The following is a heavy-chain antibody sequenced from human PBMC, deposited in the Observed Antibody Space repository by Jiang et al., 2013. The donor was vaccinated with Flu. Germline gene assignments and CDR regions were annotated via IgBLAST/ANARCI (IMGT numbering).Heavy chain of an antibody. CDR1: GGSMSSFY. J-gene: IGHJ4*02. CDR3: ASGYGDYVNY. V-gene: IGHV4-59*01. Sequence: GLVKPSETLSLTCTVSGGSMSSFYWKWVRQPPGKGLEWIGYISYSGSTNYNPSLKSRVTISVDTSKNQFSLKLSSVTAADTAVYYCASGYGDYVNYWGQGTLVTVSS. D-gene: IGHD4-17*01. CDR2: ISYSGST.